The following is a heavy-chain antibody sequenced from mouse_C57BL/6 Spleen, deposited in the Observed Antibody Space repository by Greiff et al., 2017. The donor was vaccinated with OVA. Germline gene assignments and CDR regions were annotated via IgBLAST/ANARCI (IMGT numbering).Heavy chain of an antibody. J-gene: IGHJ3*01. CDR3: ARTYDGYPAWFAY. V-gene: IGHV8-8*01. CDR1: GFSLSTFGMG. Sequence: QVTLKESGPGILQPSQTLSLTCSFSGFSLSTFGMGVGWIRQPSGKGLEWLAHIWWDDDKYYNPALKSRLTISKDTSKNLVFLKIANVDTADTATYYCARTYDGYPAWFAYWGQGTLVTVSA. CDR2: IWWDDDK. D-gene: IGHD2-3*01.